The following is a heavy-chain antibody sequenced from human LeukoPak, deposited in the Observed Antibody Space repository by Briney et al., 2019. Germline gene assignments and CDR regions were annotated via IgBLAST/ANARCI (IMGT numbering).Heavy chain of an antibody. D-gene: IGHD5-18*01. CDR3: AKGGFFAGDTAMVWDPNYYYGMDV. CDR2: IGTAGDT. V-gene: IGHV3-13*01. J-gene: IGHJ6*02. Sequence: GGSLRLSCATSGFTFSNHAMHWVRQATGKGLEWVSAIGTAGDTFYPGSVKGRFTISRDNSKNTLYLQMNSLRAEDTAVYYCAKGGFFAGDTAMVWDPNYYYGMDVWGQGTTVTVSS. CDR1: GFTFSNHA.